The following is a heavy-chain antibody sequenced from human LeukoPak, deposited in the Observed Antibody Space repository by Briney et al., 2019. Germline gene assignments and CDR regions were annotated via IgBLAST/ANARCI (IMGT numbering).Heavy chain of an antibody. CDR1: GGSFSGYY. CDR2: INHSGST. Sequence: PAETLSLTCAAYGGSFSGYYGSWIRQPPGKGLEWIGEINHSGSTNYNPSFKSRVIISVDTYKNQSSWKLMSVTAGDTAANYCGRGKYGSGPSYYMDVWGKGTTVTVSS. V-gene: IGHV4-34*01. J-gene: IGHJ6*03. D-gene: IGHD3-10*01. CDR3: GRGKYGSGPSYYMDV.